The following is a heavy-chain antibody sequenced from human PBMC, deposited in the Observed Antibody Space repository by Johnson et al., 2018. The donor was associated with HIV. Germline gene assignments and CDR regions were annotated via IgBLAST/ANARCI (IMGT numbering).Heavy chain of an antibody. CDR3: AKDHGGDYGDYVRTPDVFDI. V-gene: IGHV3-53*01. CDR1: GFTVSSNY. D-gene: IGHD4-17*01. Sequence: VQLVESGGGLIQPGGSLRLSCAASGFTVSSNYMSWVRQAPGKGLEWVSVIYSGGTTYYADSVKGRFTIPRDNSKNTLYLQMNSLRADDTAVFSCAKDHGGDYGDYVRTPDVFDIWGQGTVVTVS. J-gene: IGHJ3*02. CDR2: IYSGGTT.